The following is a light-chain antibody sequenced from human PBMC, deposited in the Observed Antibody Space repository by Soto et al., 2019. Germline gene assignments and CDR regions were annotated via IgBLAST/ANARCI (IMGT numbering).Light chain of an antibody. J-gene: IGKJ2*01. CDR3: QQYIDSPPYT. V-gene: IGKV3-15*01. Sequence: EVVLTQSPATLSVSPGERATLSCRASQTVSRSLAWYQQKPGQAPRLLIYGASTRAAGVPGRFSGSGCGTDFTLIISIRQSEDFAVYYCQQYIDSPPYTFGQGTKLQIK. CDR1: QTVSRS. CDR2: GAS.